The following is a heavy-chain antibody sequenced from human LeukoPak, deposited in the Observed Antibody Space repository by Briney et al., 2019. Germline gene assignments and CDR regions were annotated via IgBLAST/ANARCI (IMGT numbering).Heavy chain of an antibody. J-gene: IGHJ4*02. CDR3: AKGGGGYEGFDY. V-gene: IGHV3-33*06. CDR2: IWYDGSNK. CDR1: GFTLSSYG. Sequence: GGSLRLSCAASGFTLSSYGMHWVRQAPGKGLEWVAVIWYDGSNKYYADSVKGRFTISRDNSKNTLYLQMNSLRAEDTAVYYCAKGGGGYEGFDYWGQGTLVTVSS. D-gene: IGHD5-18*01.